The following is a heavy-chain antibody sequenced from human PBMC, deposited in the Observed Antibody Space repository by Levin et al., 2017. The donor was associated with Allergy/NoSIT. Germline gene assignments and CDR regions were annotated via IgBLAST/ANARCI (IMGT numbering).Heavy chain of an antibody. CDR2: ISYDGRNK. Sequence: GGSLRLSCAASGFTFSSYGMHWVRQAPGKGLEWVAVISYDGRNKYYADSVKDRFTISRDNSKNTLYLQMDSLRPEDTAMYYCAKDHARQWLDDAFDIWGQGTMVTVSS. D-gene: IGHD6-19*01. J-gene: IGHJ3*02. V-gene: IGHV3-30*18. CDR1: GFTFSSYG. CDR3: AKDHARQWLDDAFDI.